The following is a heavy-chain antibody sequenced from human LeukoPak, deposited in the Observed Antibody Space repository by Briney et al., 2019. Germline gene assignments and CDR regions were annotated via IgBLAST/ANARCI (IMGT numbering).Heavy chain of an antibody. V-gene: IGHV4-34*01. CDR2: INHSGST. J-gene: IGHJ3*02. CDR3: ARPDPATGAFDI. CDR1: GGSFSDYY. Sequence: SETLSLTCAVYGGSFSDYYWSWIRQPPGKGLEWIGEINHSGSTNYNPSLKSRVTISVDTSKDQFSLKLSSVTAADTAVYYCARPDPATGAFDIWGQGTMVTVSS. D-gene: IGHD5-18*01.